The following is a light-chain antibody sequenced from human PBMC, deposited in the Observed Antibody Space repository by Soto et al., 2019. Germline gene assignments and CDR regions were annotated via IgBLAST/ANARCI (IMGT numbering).Light chain of an antibody. CDR1: QSVGRNY. J-gene: IGKJ4*01. V-gene: IGKV3-20*01. CDR3: QQYASSPLT. CDR2: DAS. Sequence: EIVLTQSPGTLSVSPGERATLSCRASQSVGRNYLAWYQQKPGQAPRLLIYDASSRATGIPDRFSGSGSGTDFTLTISRLEPEDVAVYSCQQYASSPLTFGGGTKVE.